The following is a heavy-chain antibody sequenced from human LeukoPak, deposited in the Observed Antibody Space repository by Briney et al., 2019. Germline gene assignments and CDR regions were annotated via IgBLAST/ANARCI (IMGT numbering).Heavy chain of an antibody. Sequence: GGSLRLSCAASGFFFSSYGMHWVRLAPGKGLEWVALIWYDGSNKYYADSVKGRFTISRDNSKNTLSLQMNSLRAEDTAVYYCAKHSEYSYGFPNYYYYYGMGVWGQGTTVTVSS. D-gene: IGHD5-18*01. CDR3: AKHSEYSYGFPNYYYYYGMGV. CDR2: IWYDGSNK. CDR1: GFFFSSYG. V-gene: IGHV3-33*06. J-gene: IGHJ6*02.